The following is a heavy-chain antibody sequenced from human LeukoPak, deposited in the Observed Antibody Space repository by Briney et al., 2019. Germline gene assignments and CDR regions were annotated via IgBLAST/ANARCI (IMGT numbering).Heavy chain of an antibody. CDR2: IKHDGSEK. CDR1: GFTFSSYW. J-gene: IGHJ4*02. CDR3: ARHRDTYFDY. V-gene: IGHV3-7*01. D-gene: IGHD5-24*01. Sequence: GGSLRLSCAASGFTFSSYWMTWVRQAPGKGLEWVANIKHDGSEKYYVDSVRGRFTISRDNAENSLYLQMDSLSAEDTAVYSCARHRDTYFDYWGQGTLVTVSS.